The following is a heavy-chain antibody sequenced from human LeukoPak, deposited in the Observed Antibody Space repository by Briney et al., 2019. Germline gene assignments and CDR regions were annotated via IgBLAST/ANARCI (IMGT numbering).Heavy chain of an antibody. Sequence: SGGSLRLSCAASGVTFSSYEMNWGRQAPWKGLEWVSYISSSGSTIYYADSVKGRFTISRDNAKNSLYLQMNSLRAEEKAVYYCAELGISMIGGVWGKGTTVTISS. V-gene: IGHV3-48*03. CDR2: ISSSGSTI. J-gene: IGHJ6*04. CDR1: GVTFSSYE. CDR3: AELGISMIGGV. D-gene: IGHD3-10*02.